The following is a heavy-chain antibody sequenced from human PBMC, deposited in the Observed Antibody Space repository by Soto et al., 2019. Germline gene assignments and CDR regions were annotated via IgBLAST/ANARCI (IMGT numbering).Heavy chain of an antibody. J-gene: IGHJ3*02. CDR1: GFTFSSYA. CDR2: ISGSGGST. D-gene: IGHD6-6*01. V-gene: IGHV3-23*01. CDR3: AKDLKSSLDRACDI. Sequence: GGSLRLSCAASGFTFSSYAMSLVRQAPGKGLEWVSSISGSGGSTYYADSVKGRFTISRDNSKNTLYPQMNSLRAEDTAVYYCAKDLKSSLDRACDIWGQGTMVTVSS.